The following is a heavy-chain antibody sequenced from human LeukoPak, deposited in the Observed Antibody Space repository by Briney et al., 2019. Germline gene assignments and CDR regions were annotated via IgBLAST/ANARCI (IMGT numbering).Heavy chain of an antibody. V-gene: IGHV1-8*01. CDR3: ARGLDHMDV. CDR2: MNPNSGNT. CDR1: GYTFTRYG. J-gene: IGHJ6*02. Sequence: ASVKVSCKASGYTFTRYGISWVRQAPGQGLEWMGWMNPNSGNTGYAQKFQGRVTMTRNTSISTAYMELSSLRSEDTAVYYCARGLDHMDVWGQGTTVTVSS. D-gene: IGHD3-9*01.